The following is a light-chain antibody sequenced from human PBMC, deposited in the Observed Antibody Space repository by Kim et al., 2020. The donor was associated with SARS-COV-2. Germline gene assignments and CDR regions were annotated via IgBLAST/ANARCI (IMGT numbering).Light chain of an antibody. CDR1: QSLLHSNGYNY. V-gene: IGKV2-28*01. Sequence: DIVMTQSPLSLPVTPGEPASISCRSSQSLLHSNGYNYLDWYLQKPGQSPQLLIYLGSNRASGVPDRFSGSGSGTDFTLKISRVEAEDVGVYYCMKALQTPYTFGQGTKLVI. CDR2: LGS. CDR3: MKALQTPYT. J-gene: IGKJ2*01.